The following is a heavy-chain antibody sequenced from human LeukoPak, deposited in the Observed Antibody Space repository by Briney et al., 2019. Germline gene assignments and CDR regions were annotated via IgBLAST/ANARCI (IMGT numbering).Heavy chain of an antibody. CDR1: GFTFSSYW. CDR3: VRDQGGAVSY. V-gene: IGHV3-48*01. CDR2: ISSLSGTI. D-gene: IGHD3-16*01. J-gene: IGHJ4*02. Sequence: PGGSLRLSCAASGFTFSSYWMHWVRQAPGKGLEWVSYISSLSGTIYYADSVKGRFIISRDNAKSSLFLQMNSLRAEDTAVYYCVRDQGGAVSYWGQGTLVTVSS.